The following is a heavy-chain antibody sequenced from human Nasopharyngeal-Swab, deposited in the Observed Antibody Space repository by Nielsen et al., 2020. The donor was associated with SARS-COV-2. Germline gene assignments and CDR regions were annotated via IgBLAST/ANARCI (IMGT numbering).Heavy chain of an antibody. CDR2: IAYDGDT. Sequence: SETLSLTCSVSGVSISSSNHYWGWIRQFPGQALEWIGRIAYDGDTHYNPALQSRVTISVDTSQNHFSLMLRSVTAADTAVYYCARVENMLWKYCDSWGQGTLVTVSS. J-gene: IGHJ4*02. D-gene: IGHD3-16*01. CDR1: GVSISSSNHY. V-gene: IGHV4-39*07. CDR3: ARVENMLWKYCDS.